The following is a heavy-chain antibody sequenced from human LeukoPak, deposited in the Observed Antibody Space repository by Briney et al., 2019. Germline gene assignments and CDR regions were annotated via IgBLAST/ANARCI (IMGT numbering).Heavy chain of an antibody. D-gene: IGHD6-6*01. CDR3: ARDKVETPKYYYYYGMDV. J-gene: IGHJ6*02. Sequence: ASVKVSCKASGYTFTSYYMHWVRQAPGQGLEWMGIINPSGGSTSYAQKFQGRVTMTRDTSTSTVYMELSSLRSEDTAVYYCARDKVETPKYYYYYGMDVWGQGTTVTVSS. V-gene: IGHV1-46*01. CDR1: GYTFTSYY. CDR2: INPSGGST.